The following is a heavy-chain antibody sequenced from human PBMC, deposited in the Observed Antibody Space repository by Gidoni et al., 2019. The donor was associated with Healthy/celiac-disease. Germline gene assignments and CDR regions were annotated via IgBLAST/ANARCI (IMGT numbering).Heavy chain of an antibody. J-gene: IGHJ4*02. CDR1: GYTFTSYG. CDR3: ARVRVSYDIVVVPAGGGGY. CDR2: ISAYNGNT. D-gene: IGHD2-2*01. V-gene: IGHV1-18*01. Sequence: QVQLVQSGAEVKKPGASVKVSCKASGYTFTSYGISWVRQAPGQGLEWMGWISAYNGNTNYAQKLQGRVTMTTDTPTSTAYMELRSLRSDDTAVYYCARVRVSYDIVVVPAGGGGYWGQGTLVTVSS.